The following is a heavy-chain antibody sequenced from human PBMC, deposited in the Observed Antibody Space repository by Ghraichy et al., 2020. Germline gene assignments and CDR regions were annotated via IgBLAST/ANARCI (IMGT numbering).Heavy chain of an antibody. V-gene: IGHV3-7*01. CDR1: GFIFSTFW. J-gene: IGHJ4*02. D-gene: IGHD3-10*01. CDR3: AREALLAGGDY. Sequence: GGSLRLSCAASGFIFSTFWMSWVRQAPGKGLEWVANIKQDGSEKYYVDSVKGRFTISRDNAKNSFYLQMNGLRADDTAVYYCAREALLAGGDYWGQGTLVTVSS. CDR2: IKQDGSEK.